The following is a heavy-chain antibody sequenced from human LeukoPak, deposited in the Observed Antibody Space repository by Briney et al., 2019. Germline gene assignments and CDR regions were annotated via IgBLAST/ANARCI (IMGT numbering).Heavy chain of an antibody. V-gene: IGHV3-33*01. D-gene: IGHD3-22*01. CDR3: ARDSSMIKGNWFDP. Sequence: GGSLRLSCAASGFTFRNFGMHWVRQPPGQGLEWVAMIWYDGSNENFADSVKGRFTISRDNSKSTLYLEMNSLRAEDTAMYYRARDSSMIKGNWFDPWGQGTLVIVSS. CDR1: GFTFRNFG. CDR2: IWYDGSNE. J-gene: IGHJ5*02.